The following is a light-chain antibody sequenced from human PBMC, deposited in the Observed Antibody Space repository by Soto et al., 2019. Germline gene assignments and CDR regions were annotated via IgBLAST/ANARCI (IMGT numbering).Light chain of an antibody. CDR2: KAS. CDR3: QQFDSYPALT. Sequence: DIQMTQSPSTLSASVGDRVTITCRASQSISSWLAWYQQKPGKAPKLLIYKASSLESGVPSRFSGSGSGTDFTLTISSLQPEDFATYYCQQFDSYPALTFGGGTKVDIK. CDR1: QSISSW. V-gene: IGKV1-5*03. J-gene: IGKJ4*01.